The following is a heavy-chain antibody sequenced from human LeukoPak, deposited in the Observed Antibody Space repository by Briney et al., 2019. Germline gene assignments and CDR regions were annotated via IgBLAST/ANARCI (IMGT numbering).Heavy chain of an antibody. J-gene: IGHJ4*02. CDR2: INHSGST. CDR3: AREREGAIDY. D-gene: IGHD1-26*01. V-gene: IGHV4-34*01. CDR1: GGSFSGYY. Sequence: SETLSLTCAVYGGSFSGYYWSWIRQPPGKGLEWIGEINHSGSTNYNPSLKSRVTISVDTSKNQFSLKLSSVTAAVTAVYYCAREREGAIDYWGQGTLVTVSS.